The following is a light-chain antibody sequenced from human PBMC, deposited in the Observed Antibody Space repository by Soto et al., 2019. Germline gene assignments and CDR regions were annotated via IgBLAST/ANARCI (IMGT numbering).Light chain of an antibody. Sequence: EIVLTQSPGTLSLSPGERATLSCRASQSISTRYFAWYQQKGGQAPRLLIYETSSRGTGIADRFIGSGSGTEFTLTSSRLEPEDFAVYYCQQYGISPGTFGQGTKVEI. V-gene: IGKV3-20*01. CDR3: QQYGISPGT. CDR1: QSISTRY. J-gene: IGKJ1*01. CDR2: ETS.